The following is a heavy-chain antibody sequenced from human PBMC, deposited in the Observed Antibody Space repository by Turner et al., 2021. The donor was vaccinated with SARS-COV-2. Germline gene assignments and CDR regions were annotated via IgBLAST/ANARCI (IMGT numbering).Heavy chain of an antibody. CDR1: GGSISSSSYY. J-gene: IGHJ6*03. CDR3: ARVKSTVTTYYYYYMDV. D-gene: IGHD4-4*01. V-gene: IGHV4-39*01. Sequence: QLQLQESGPGLVKPSETLSLTCSVSGGSISSSSYYWGWIRQPPGKGPGWIGGVYYRGNTYYNPSVESRVTISVDTSNNQFSLKLNSVTAADTAVYYCARVKSTVTTYYYYYMDVWGKGTTVTVSS. CDR2: VYYRGNT.